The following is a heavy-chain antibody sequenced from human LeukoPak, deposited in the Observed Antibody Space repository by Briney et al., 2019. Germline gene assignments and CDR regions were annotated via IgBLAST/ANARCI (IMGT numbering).Heavy chain of an antibody. V-gene: IGHV3-23*01. Sequence: GGSLRLSCAASGFIFSTYGMTWFRQAPGRGLEWVSGISGSGLNTYYADSVEGRFTSSRDNSKNMLYLQMNSLRAEDTAVYYCAKGGGYGSGTYSEDWGQGILVTVSS. D-gene: IGHD3-10*01. J-gene: IGHJ4*02. CDR2: ISGSGLNT. CDR1: GFIFSTYG. CDR3: AKGGGYGSGTYSED.